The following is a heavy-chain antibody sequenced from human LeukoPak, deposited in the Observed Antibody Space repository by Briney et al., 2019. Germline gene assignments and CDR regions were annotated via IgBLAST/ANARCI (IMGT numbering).Heavy chain of an antibody. D-gene: IGHD6-13*01. CDR3: AKDLENIIAAPRYYYYGMDV. J-gene: IGHJ6*02. Sequence: GGSLRLSCAASGFTFSNYAMSWVRQAPKKGLEWVLTISGSGGSTYYADSVKGRFTISRDNSKNTLYLQMNSLRAEDTAVYYCAKDLENIIAAPRYYYYGMDVWGQGTTVTVSS. CDR2: ISGSGGST. CDR1: GFTFSNYA. V-gene: IGHV3-23*01.